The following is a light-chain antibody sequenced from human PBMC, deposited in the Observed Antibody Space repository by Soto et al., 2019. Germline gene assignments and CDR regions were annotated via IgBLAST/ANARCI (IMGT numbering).Light chain of an antibody. CDR3: QQRYNSWT. Sequence: EIVLTQSPVTLSLSPGERATLSCRASQSVDSYLAWYQQKPGQAPRLLISDASNRATGIPARFSGSGSGTDFTLTIISLEPEDFAVYYCQQRYNSWTFGQGTKVEIK. CDR1: QSVDSY. CDR2: DAS. J-gene: IGKJ1*01. V-gene: IGKV3-11*01.